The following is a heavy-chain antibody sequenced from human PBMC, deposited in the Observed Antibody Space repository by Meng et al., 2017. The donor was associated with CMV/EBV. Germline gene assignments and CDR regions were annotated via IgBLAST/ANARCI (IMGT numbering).Heavy chain of an antibody. CDR3: ARDAGYYGMDV. J-gene: IGHJ6*02. CDR1: GGSISSYY. V-gene: IGHV4-59*01. Sequence: SETLSLTCTVSGGSISSYYWSWIRQPPGKGLEWIGYIYYSGSTNYNPSVKSRVTISVDTSKNQFSLKLSSVTAADTAVYYCARDAGYYGMDVWGQGTTVTVSS. CDR2: IYYSGST.